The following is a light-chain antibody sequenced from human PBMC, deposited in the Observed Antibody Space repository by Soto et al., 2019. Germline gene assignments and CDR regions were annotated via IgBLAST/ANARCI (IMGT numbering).Light chain of an antibody. V-gene: IGKV3-15*01. CDR1: QGIGDT. CDR2: DTS. Sequence: EIVLTQSPGTLSLSPGEGATLSCRASQGIGDTLAWYQHKPGQTPRLLIYDTSTRATGVPTRFSGSRSGAEFTLAINSLQSEDFAVYYCQPYNNWPLTFGGGTKVDIK. J-gene: IGKJ4*01. CDR3: QPYNNWPLT.